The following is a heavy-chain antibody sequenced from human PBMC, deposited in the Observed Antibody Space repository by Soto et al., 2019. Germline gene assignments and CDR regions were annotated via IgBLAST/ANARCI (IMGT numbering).Heavy chain of an antibody. CDR1: GFTFSSYG. Sequence: GGSLRLSCAASGFTFSSYGMHWVRQAPGKGLEWVAVISYDGSNKYYADSVKGRFTISRDNSKNTLYLQMNSLRAEDTAVYYCAKDGASGYENYYYYYMDVWGKGTTVTVSS. D-gene: IGHD5-12*01. CDR3: AKDGASGYENYYYYYMDV. CDR2: ISYDGSNK. J-gene: IGHJ6*03. V-gene: IGHV3-30*18.